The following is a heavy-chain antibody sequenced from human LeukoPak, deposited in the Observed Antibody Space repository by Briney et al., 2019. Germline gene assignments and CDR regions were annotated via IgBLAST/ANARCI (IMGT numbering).Heavy chain of an antibody. CDR1: GFTFSSYS. CDR3: AKVEDGGYYYDSSGYYYDH. V-gene: IGHV3-48*04. Sequence: PGGSLRLSCAASGFTFSSYSMNWVRQAPGKGLEWVSYISSSSSTIYYADSVKRRFTISRDNAKNSLYLQMNSLRAEDTAVYYCAKVEDGGYYYDSSGYYYDHWGQGTLVTVSS. D-gene: IGHD3-22*01. CDR2: ISSSSSTI. J-gene: IGHJ5*02.